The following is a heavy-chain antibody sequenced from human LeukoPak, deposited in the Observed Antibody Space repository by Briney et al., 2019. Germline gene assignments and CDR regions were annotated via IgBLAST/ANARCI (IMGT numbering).Heavy chain of an antibody. D-gene: IGHD3-22*01. J-gene: IGHJ4*02. Sequence: SETLSLTCAVYGGSFSGYYWSWIRQPPGKGLEWIGEINHSGSTNYNPSLKSRVTISVDTSKNQFSLKLSSVTAADTAVYYCASRRYYCDSSGYRYWGQGTLVTVSS. CDR2: INHSGST. CDR1: GGSFSGYY. V-gene: IGHV4-34*01. CDR3: ASRRYYCDSSGYRY.